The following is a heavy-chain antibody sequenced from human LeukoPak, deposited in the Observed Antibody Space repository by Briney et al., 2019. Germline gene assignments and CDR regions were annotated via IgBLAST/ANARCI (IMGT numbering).Heavy chain of an antibody. V-gene: IGHV4-34*01. J-gene: IGHJ6*02. Sequence: PSETLSLTCAVYGGSFSGYYWSWSRQPPGKGLEWIGEINHSGSTNYNPSLKSRVTISVDTSKNQFSLKLSSVTAADTAVYYCRSYYYYGMDVWGQGTTVTVSS. CDR2: INHSGST. CDR3: RSYYYYGMDV. CDR1: GGSFSGYY.